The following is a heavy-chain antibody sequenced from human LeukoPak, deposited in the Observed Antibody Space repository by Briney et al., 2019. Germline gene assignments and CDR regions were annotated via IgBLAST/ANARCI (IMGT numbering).Heavy chain of an antibody. Sequence: GGSLRLSCVASGFTFRGYRMNWVRQAPGKRLEWISYISGTSSIIYYTPSVKGRFTISRDKGKYSLYLQMNSLRDDDTAVYFCARGTWDGDRTFDIWGQGAMVTVSS. CDR2: ISGTSSII. J-gene: IGHJ3*02. V-gene: IGHV3-48*02. D-gene: IGHD5-24*01. CDR1: GFTFRGYR. CDR3: ARGTWDGDRTFDI.